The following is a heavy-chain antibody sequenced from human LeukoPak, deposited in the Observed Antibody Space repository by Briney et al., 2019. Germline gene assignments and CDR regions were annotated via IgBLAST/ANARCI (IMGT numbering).Heavy chain of an antibody. CDR1: GGSISSYY. CDR3: ARNEARYYGSGSYPIFDY. J-gene: IGHJ4*02. D-gene: IGHD3-10*01. Sequence: SETLSLTCTVSGGSISSYYRSWIRQPPGKGLEWIGYIYYSGSTNYNPSLKSRVTISVDTSKNQFSLKLSSVTAADTAVYYCARNEARYYGSGSYPIFDYWGQGTLVTVSS. CDR2: IYYSGST. V-gene: IGHV4-59*01.